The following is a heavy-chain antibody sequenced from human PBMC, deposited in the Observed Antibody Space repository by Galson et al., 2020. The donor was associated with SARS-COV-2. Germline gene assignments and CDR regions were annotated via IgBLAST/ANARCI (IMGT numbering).Heavy chain of an antibody. CDR2: FSYDGTNK. V-gene: IGHV3-30*04. Sequence: GGSLRLSCSASGFIFSDYAMHWVRQAPGKGLEWVAVFSYDGTNKYYTDSVKGRFTISRDNSKNRLYLEMNSLRAEDTAVYYCVREGDTFGGVIVILNYFDFWGQGTLVTVSS. J-gene: IGHJ4*02. CDR1: GFIFSDYA. CDR3: VREGDTFGGVIVILNYFDF. D-gene: IGHD3-16*02.